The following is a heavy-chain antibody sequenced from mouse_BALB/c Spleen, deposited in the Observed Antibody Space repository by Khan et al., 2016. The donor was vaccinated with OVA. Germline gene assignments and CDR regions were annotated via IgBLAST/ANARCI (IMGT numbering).Heavy chain of an antibody. D-gene: IGHD4-1*01. V-gene: IGHV1S136*01. Sequence: EVQLQQSGPELVKPGASVKMSCKASGYTFAGFVMHWVKQKPGQGLEWIGYINPYNDGTKYNEKFKGKATLTSDKSSSIVYMELSRLTSEDSAVYDCARSGWDGNWFAHWGQGTLVTVSA. CDR1: GYTFAGFV. CDR3: ARSGWDGNWFAH. J-gene: IGHJ3*01. CDR2: INPYNDGT.